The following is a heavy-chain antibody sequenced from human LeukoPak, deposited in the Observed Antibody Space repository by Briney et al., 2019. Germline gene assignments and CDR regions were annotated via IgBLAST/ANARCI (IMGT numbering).Heavy chain of an antibody. Sequence: PSETLSLTGTVSGGSISSYYWRWIRQPPGKGLEWIGYIYYSGSTNYNPSLKSRVTISADTSKNQFSLKLSSVTAADTAVYYCARYGRVNWFDPWGQGTLVTVSS. D-gene: IGHD1-14*01. CDR3: ARYGRVNWFDP. CDR1: GGSISSYY. V-gene: IGHV4-59*08. J-gene: IGHJ5*02. CDR2: IYYSGST.